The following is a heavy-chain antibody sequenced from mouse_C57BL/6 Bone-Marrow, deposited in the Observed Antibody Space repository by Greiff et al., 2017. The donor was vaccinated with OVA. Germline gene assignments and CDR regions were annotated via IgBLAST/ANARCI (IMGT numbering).Heavy chain of an antibody. D-gene: IGHD5-5*01. CDR3: ARLPLY. Sequence: QVQLQQPGAELVRPGTSVKLSCKASGYTFTSYWMHWVKQRPGQGLEWIGVIDPSDSYTNYNQKFKGKATLTVDTSSSTAYMQLSSLTSEDSAVYYCARLPLYWGQGTSVTVSS. CDR2: IDPSDSYT. J-gene: IGHJ4*01. CDR1: GYTFTSYW. V-gene: IGHV1-59*01.